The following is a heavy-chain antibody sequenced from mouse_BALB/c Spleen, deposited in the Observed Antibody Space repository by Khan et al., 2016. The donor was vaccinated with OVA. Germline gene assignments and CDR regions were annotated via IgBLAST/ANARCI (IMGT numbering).Heavy chain of an antibody. CDR1: GDSITSGY. Sequence: EVELVESGPSLVKPSQTLSLTCSVTGDSITSGYWSWIRKFPGNKLEYMGYMIYSGNTYYNPSLKSRISITRHTSKNQYYLRLNSVTTEDTATYYCARSTYRYAFAYWGQGTLVTVSA. CDR3: ARSTYRYAFAY. CDR2: MIYSGNT. D-gene: IGHD2-14*01. J-gene: IGHJ3*01. V-gene: IGHV3-8*02.